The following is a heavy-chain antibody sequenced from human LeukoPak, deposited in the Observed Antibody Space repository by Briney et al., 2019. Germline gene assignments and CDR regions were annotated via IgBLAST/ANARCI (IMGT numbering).Heavy chain of an antibody. V-gene: IGHV3-30*01. D-gene: IGHD2-8*01. Sequence: PGGSLRLSCAASGFTFSSFAMHWVRQAPGKGLEWVAVISYDGSNKYYADSVKGRFTISRDNSKNPLYLQMNSLRAEDTAVYYCARDRLLVYGFFDYWGQGTLVTVSS. CDR1: GFTFSSFA. J-gene: IGHJ4*02. CDR3: ARDRLLVYGFFDY. CDR2: ISYDGSNK.